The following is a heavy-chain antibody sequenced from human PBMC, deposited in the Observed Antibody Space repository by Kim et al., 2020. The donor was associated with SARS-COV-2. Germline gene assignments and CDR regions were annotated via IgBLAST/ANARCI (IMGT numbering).Heavy chain of an antibody. CDR2: IFPGDSDT. CDR3: ARRDPSSRTVDY. CDR1: GYRFTKYW. D-gene: IGHD2-2*01. V-gene: IGHV5-51*01. J-gene: IGHJ4*01. Sequence: GESLKISCRVSGYRFTKYWIGWVRQIPGNGLEWMGIIFPGDSDTRYSPSFEGQVSQGQVSISVDKSIDTVFLQWTSLTASAIGIYYCARRDPSSRTVDYW.